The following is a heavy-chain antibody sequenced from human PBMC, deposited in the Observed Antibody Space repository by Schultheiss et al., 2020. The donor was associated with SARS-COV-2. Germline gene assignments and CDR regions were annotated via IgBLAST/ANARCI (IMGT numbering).Heavy chain of an antibody. CDR2: VNHSGST. CDR3: ARGGRGVRVGTTGDY. D-gene: IGHD1-26*01. V-gene: IGHV4-34*01. J-gene: IGHJ4*02. Sequence: SETLSLTCAVYGGSFSGYYWSWIRQPPGKGLEWIGEIEWIGEVNHSGSTNYNPSLKSRVTISVDTSKNQFSLKLSSVTAADTAVYYCARGGRGVRVGTTGDYWGQGTLVTVSS. CDR1: GGSFSGYY.